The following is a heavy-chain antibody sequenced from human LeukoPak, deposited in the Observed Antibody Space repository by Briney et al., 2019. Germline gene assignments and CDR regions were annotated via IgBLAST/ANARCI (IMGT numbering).Heavy chain of an antibody. V-gene: IGHV4-59*01. CDR3: ARDSSGWYADY. D-gene: IGHD6-19*01. CDR1: GGSISTYY. J-gene: IGHJ4*02. CDR2: ISYTRST. Sequence: SETLSLTCAVSGGSISTYYWSWIRQPPGKGLEWIGYISYTRSTNYNPSLKSRVIISVDTSKNQFSLKLSSVTAADTAVYYCARDSSGWYADYWGQGILVTVSS.